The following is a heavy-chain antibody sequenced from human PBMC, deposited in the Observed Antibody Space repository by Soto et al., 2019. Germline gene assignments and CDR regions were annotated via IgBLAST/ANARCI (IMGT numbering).Heavy chain of an antibody. CDR2: ISYDGSNK. D-gene: IGHD3-22*01. J-gene: IGHJ4*02. V-gene: IGHV3-30-3*01. CDR3: SRGTESSGYFGVY. Sequence: QVQLVESGGGVVQPGRSLRLSCAASGFSFSTYAMHWVRQAPGKGLEWVAVISYDGSNKYYADSVKGRFTISRDNSKNTLYLQMNSLRAEDTAVYYYSRGTESSGYFGVYWGQGTLVTVSS. CDR1: GFSFSTYA.